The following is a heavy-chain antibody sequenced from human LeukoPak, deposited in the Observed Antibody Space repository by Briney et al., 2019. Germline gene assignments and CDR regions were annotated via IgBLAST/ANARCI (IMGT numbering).Heavy chain of an antibody. CDR2: INHSGST. CDR3: ANIAAAGTFTNY. J-gene: IGHJ4*02. CDR1: GGSFSGYY. D-gene: IGHD6-13*01. Sequence: SETLSLTCAVYGGSFSGYYWSWIRQPPGKGLEWIGEINHSGSTNYNPPLKSRVTISVDTSKNQFSLKLSSVTAADTAVYYCANIAAAGTFTNYWGQGTLVTVSS. V-gene: IGHV4-34*01.